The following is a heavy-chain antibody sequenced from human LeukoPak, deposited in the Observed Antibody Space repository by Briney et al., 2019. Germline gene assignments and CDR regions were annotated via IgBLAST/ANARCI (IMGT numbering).Heavy chain of an antibody. J-gene: IGHJ4*02. Sequence: GGSLRLSCAASGFTFTTYTMNWVRQAPGKGLEWVSSISSSSSYIYYADSVKGRFTISRDNAKNSLYLQMNSLRAEDTAVYYCARDLGYSSGPNYWGQGTRVTVSS. CDR2: ISSSSSYI. CDR1: GFTFTTYT. V-gene: IGHV3-21*01. CDR3: ARDLGYSSGPNY. D-gene: IGHD6-19*01.